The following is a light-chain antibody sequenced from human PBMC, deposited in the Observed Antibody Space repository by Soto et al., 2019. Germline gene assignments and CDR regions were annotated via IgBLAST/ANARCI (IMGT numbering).Light chain of an antibody. CDR2: KAS. CDR1: QSINSW. J-gene: IGKJ1*01. V-gene: IGKV1-5*03. CDR3: QQYNTYSRT. Sequence: DIQMTQSPSTLSAFVGDRVTITCRASQSINSWLAWYQQKPGKAPKLLIYKASNLESGVPSRFSGSGSGTEFALTISSLQPDDFASYYCQQYNTYSRTFGQGTKVEIK.